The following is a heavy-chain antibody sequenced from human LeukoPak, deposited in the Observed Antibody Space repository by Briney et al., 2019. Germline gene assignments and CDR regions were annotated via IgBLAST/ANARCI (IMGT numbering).Heavy chain of an antibody. CDR3: AKDQEYQLPYYFDY. V-gene: IGHV3-30*02. CDR2: IRYDGSNK. Sequence: GGSLRLSCAASSFTVRRYGMHWVRQAPGKGLEWVAFIRYDGSNKYYADSVKGRFTISRDNSKNTLYLQMNSLRAQDTAVYYCAKDQEYQLPYYFDYWGQGTLVTVSS. CDR1: SFTVRRYG. J-gene: IGHJ4*02. D-gene: IGHD2-2*01.